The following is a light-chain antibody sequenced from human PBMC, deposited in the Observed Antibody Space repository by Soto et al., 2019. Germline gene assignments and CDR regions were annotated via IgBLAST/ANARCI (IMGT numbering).Light chain of an antibody. CDR3: QQPDNWPWT. J-gene: IGKJ4*01. Sequence: EIALTQSPATLSLSPGERATLSCRASHSVSSYLAWYQQKPGRAPRLLIYDTSKRATGIPARFSGRGSGTDFTLTISSLEPEDCAVYYCQQPDNWPWTFGGGTKVEIK. CDR1: HSVSSY. V-gene: IGKV3-11*01. CDR2: DTS.